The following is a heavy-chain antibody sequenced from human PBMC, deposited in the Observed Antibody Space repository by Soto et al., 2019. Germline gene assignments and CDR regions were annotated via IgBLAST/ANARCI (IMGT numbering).Heavy chain of an antibody. CDR3: ARRDSTEFYCDY. Sequence: GGSLRLSCAASGFSFSDYYMSWIRQAPGKGLEWLSYMSSTSGFTHYAGSVKGRFTISRDNAENSLDLQMNSLGVEDTAVYYCARRDSTEFYCDYWGQGTLVTVSS. J-gene: IGHJ4*02. V-gene: IGHV3-11*06. CDR2: MSSTSGFT. D-gene: IGHD2-21*01. CDR1: GFSFSDYY.